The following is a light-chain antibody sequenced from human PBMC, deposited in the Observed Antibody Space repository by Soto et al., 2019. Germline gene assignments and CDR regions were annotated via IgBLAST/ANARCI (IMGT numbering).Light chain of an antibody. V-gene: IGLV1-40*01. CDR2: ANN. Sequence: QSVLTQPPSVSGAPGQRVTISCTGSSSSIGAGYDVHWYQQLPGTGPKLLIYANNNRPSGVPDRFSGSKSGTSASLAITGFRAEDEADYYCQSYDSSLSGYVFGTGTKLTVL. CDR3: QSYDSSLSGYV. CDR1: SSSIGAGYD. J-gene: IGLJ1*01.